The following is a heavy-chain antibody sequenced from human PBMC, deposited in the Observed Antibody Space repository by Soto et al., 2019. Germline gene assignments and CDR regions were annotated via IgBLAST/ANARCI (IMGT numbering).Heavy chain of an antibody. J-gene: IGHJ5*02. CDR3: ARHIYGDYPPFGWFDP. V-gene: IGHV1-69*12. CDR1: GGTFSSYA. CDR2: IIPIFGTA. D-gene: IGHD4-17*01. Sequence: QVQLVQSGAEVKKPGSSVKVSCKASGGTFSSYAISWVRQAPGQGLEWMGGIIPIFGTANYAQKFQGRVTIPADESTSTAYMELSSLRSEDTAVYYCARHIYGDYPPFGWFDPWGQGTLVTVSS.